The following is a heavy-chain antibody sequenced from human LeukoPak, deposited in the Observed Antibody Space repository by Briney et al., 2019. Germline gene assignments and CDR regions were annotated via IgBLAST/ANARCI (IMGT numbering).Heavy chain of an antibody. D-gene: IGHD6-6*01. V-gene: IGHV1-8*01. CDR3: ARVTGSSSPFDY. Sequence: APVKVSCKASGYTFTSYDINWVRQATGQGLEWMGWMNPNSGNTGYAQKFQGRVTMTRNTSISTAYMELSSLRSEDTAVYYCARVTGSSSPFDYWGQGTLVTVSS. CDR1: GYTFTSYD. J-gene: IGHJ4*02. CDR2: MNPNSGNT.